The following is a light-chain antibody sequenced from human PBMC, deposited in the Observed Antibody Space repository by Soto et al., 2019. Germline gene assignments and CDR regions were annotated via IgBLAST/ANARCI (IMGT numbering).Light chain of an antibody. J-gene: IGKJ5*01. CDR3: QKYYSTPIT. CDR1: ESVLYSSNNKNY. Sequence: DIVMTQSPDSLALSLGERATINCKSSESVLYSSNNKNYLAWYQQKPGQPPKMXIYWASTRESGVPARLSGSGSGTDLNLTISRLQAEDVAVYYCQKYYSTPITCGQGTRLEIK. V-gene: IGKV4-1*01. CDR2: WAS.